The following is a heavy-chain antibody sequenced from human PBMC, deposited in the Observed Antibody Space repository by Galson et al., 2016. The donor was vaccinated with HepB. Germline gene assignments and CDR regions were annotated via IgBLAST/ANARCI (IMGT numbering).Heavy chain of an antibody. CDR1: GGTFGTRT. J-gene: IGHJ2*01. CDR3: ARVTGGENWYFDL. Sequence: SVKVSCKASGGTFGTRTVGWVRQAPGRGLEWLGGIVPALAVSTSAQTFQDRITFDADESTATVIMTLASLTLEDTAVYYCARVTGGENWYFDLWGRGTQVFVS. V-gene: IGHV1-69*13. D-gene: IGHD4-17*01. CDR2: IVPALAVS.